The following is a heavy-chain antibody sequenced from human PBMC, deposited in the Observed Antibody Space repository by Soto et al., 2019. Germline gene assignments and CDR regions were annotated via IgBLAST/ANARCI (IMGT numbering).Heavy chain of an antibody. CDR3: AKEDGYNFHVDY. CDR2: ISGSGGST. V-gene: IGHV3-23*01. J-gene: IGHJ4*02. D-gene: IGHD5-12*01. CDR1: GFTFSSYA. Sequence: PGXSLRLSCAASGFTFSSYALSWFRQAPGKGLEWVSAISGSGGSTYYADSVKGRFTISRDNSKNTLYLQMNSLRAEDTAVYYCAKEDGYNFHVDYWGQGTLVTVSS.